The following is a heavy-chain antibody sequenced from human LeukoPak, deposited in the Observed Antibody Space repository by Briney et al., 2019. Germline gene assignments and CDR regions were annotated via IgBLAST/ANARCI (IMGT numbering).Heavy chain of an antibody. CDR3: ASQSTPVLPFDI. J-gene: IGHJ3*02. Sequence: GGSLRLSCAASGFTVSSNYISWVHQAPGKGLEWVSVIYSAGTTYYADSVKGRFTISRDNSKNTLYLQMNSLRVEDTAVYYCASQSTPVLPFDIWGQGTMVTVSS. CDR2: IYSAGTT. V-gene: IGHV3-66*04. CDR1: GFTVSSNY.